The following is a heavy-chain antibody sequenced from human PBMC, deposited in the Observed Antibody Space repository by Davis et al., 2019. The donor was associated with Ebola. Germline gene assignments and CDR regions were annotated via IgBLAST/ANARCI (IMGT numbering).Heavy chain of an antibody. CDR3: ARDRDGVLLWFREPYGMDV. J-gene: IGHJ6*02. D-gene: IGHD3-10*01. CDR1: GYTFTSYA. Sequence: ASVKVPCKASGYTFTSYAMHWVRQAPGQRLEWMGWINAGNGNTKYSQKFQGRVTITRDTSASTAYMELSSLRSEDTAVYYCARDRDGVLLWFREPYGMDVWGQGTTVTVSS. V-gene: IGHV1-3*01. CDR2: INAGNGNT.